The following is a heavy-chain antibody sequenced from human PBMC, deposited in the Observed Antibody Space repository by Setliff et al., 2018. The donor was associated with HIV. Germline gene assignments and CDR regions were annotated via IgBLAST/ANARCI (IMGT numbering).Heavy chain of an antibody. V-gene: IGHV4-39*02. CDR1: GGSISSSSFY. J-gene: IGHJ6*03. D-gene: IGHD3-3*01. CDR2: IYYNTRT. Sequence: PSETLSLTCNVSGGSISSSSFYWAWLRQPPGKEPEWIASIYYNTRTYYNLSLRSRVTISVDTSKNLFSLKMTSVTAADTAVYYCAGNQNWNGYAFPYIDVWGKRTTVTVSS. CDR3: AGNQNWNGYAFPYIDV.